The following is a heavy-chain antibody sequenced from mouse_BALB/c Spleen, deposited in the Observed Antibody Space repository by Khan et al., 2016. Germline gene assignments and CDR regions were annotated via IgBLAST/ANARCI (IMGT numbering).Heavy chain of an antibody. D-gene: IGHD2-3*01. V-gene: IGHV9-1*02. CDR1: GYTFTNYG. CDR2: INTYTGEP. CDR3: ARGGYYYFDY. J-gene: IGHJ2*01. Sequence: QIQLVQSGPELKKPGETVKISCKASGYTFTNYGMNWVKQAPGKGLKWMGWINTYTGEPTYADDFKGRFAFSLETSASTAYLQINSLKNEDMATYFCARGGYYYFDYWGQGTTLTVSS.